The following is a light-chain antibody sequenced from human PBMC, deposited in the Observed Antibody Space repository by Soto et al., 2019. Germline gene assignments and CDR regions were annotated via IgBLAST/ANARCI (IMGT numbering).Light chain of an antibody. CDR1: SSNIENNY. CDR2: DNN. CDR3: GAWDSSLSAEV. V-gene: IGLV1-51*01. J-gene: IGLJ2*01. Sequence: QSVLTQPPSMSAAPGQKVTISCSGSSSNIENNYVAWYQHLPGTAPKLLIYDNNKRPSGIPDRFSGSKSGTSATLGITGLQTGDEADYYCGAWDSSLSAEVVGEGTKLTVL.